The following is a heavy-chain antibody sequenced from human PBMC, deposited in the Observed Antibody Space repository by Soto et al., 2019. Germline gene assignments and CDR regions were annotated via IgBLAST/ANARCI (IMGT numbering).Heavy chain of an antibody. CDR2: ISYDGSNK. CDR1: GFTFSNFA. Sequence: GGSLRFSCAPSGFTFSNFAMSWVRQAPGKGLEWVAVISYDGSNKYYADSVKGRFTISRDNSKNTLYLQMNSLRAEDTAVYYCARGRELRFLEWLFYSGGMDVWGQGTTVTVSS. D-gene: IGHD3-3*01. CDR3: ARGRELRFLEWLFYSGGMDV. J-gene: IGHJ6*02. V-gene: IGHV3-30-3*01.